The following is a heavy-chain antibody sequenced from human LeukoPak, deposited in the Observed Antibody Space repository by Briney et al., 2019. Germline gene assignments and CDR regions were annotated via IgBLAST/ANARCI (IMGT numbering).Heavy chain of an antibody. CDR1: GYTFTSYA. CDR3: ARAESEGYYVPVQH. J-gene: IGHJ1*01. D-gene: IGHD3-10*02. V-gene: IGHV7-4-1*02. Sequence: ASVKVSCKASGYTFTSYAMNWVRQAPGQGLEWMGWINTNTGNPTYAQGFTGRFVFSLDTSVSTAYLQISSLKAEDTAVYYCARAESEGYYVPVQHWGQGTLVTVSS. CDR2: INTNTGNP.